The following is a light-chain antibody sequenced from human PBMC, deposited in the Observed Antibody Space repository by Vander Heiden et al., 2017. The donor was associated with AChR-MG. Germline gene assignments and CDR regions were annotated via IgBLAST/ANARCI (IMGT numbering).Light chain of an antibody. CDR2: QDS. V-gene: IGLV3-1*01. CDR1: KLGDKY. Sequence: SYALTQPPSVSVSPGQTASITCSGDKLGDKYACWYQQKPGQSPVLVIYQDSKRPSGIPERFSGSNSGNTATLTISGTQAMDEADYYCQAWDSSTAVFGGGTKLTVI. J-gene: IGLJ2*01. CDR3: QAWDSSTAV.